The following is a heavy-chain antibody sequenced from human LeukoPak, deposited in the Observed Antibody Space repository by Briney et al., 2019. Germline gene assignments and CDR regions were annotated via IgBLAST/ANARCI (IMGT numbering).Heavy chain of an antibody. V-gene: IGHV4-34*01. Sequence: SETLSLTCAVYGGSFSGYYWSWIRQPPGKGLEWIGEINHSGSTNYNPSLKSRVTISVDTSKNQFSLKLSSVTAADTAVYYCARVGGSRDYWGQGTLVAVSS. CDR3: ARVGGSRDY. D-gene: IGHD3-16*01. CDR1: GGSFSGYY. J-gene: IGHJ4*02. CDR2: INHSGST.